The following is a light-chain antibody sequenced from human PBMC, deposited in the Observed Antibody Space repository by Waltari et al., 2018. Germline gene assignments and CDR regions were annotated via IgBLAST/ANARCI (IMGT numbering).Light chain of an antibody. CDR2: EVN. CDR1: SSGVGASNL. J-gene: IGLJ3*02. Sequence: QSALTQPASVSGSPGQSITISCSGTSSGVGASNLIPWYQQHPGKFPTRMIYEVNKRPSGVSNRFSGSKSDNTASLTISGLQAEDEADYYCCSYAGRSTLVFGGGTKLTVL. CDR3: CSYAGRSTLV. V-gene: IGLV2-23*02.